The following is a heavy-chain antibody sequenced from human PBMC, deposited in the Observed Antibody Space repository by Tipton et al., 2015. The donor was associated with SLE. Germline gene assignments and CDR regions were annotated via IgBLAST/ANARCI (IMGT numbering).Heavy chain of an antibody. D-gene: IGHD6-19*01. CDR1: GFTFSSYD. V-gene: IGHV3-13*01. CDR3: ARAIAVGGGVDV. CDR2: IGTAGDT. J-gene: IGHJ6*02. Sequence: SLRLSCAASGFTFSSYDMHWVRQATGKGLEWVSAIGTAGDTYYPGSVKGRFTISRENAKNSLYLQMNSLRAGDTAVYYCARAIAVGGGVDVWGQGTTAIVSS.